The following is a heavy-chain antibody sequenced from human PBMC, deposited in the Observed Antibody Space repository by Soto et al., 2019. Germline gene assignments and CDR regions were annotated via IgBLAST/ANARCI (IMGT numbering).Heavy chain of an antibody. Sequence: PSETLSLTCTVSGGSISSGDYYWSWIRQPPGKGREWIGYIYYSGSTYYNPSLKSRVTISVDTSKNQFSLKLSSVTAADTAVYYCARDRIPGLYSSSSGGYYYYGMDVWGQGTKVTVSS. CDR2: IYYSGST. V-gene: IGHV4-30-4*01. CDR3: ARDRIPGLYSSSSGGYYYYGMDV. CDR1: GGSISSGDYY. J-gene: IGHJ6*02. D-gene: IGHD6-6*01.